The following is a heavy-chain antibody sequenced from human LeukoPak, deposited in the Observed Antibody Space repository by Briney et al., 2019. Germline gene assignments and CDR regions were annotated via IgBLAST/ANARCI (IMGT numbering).Heavy chain of an antibody. CDR1: GFTFSSYS. D-gene: IGHD2-21*02. CDR2: ISSSSSYI. V-gene: IGHV3-21*01. Sequence: GGSLRLSCAASGFTFSSYSMNWVRQAPGKGLEWVSSISSSSSYIYYADSVKGRFTISRDNAKNSLYLQMNSLRAEDTAVYYCARNCGGDCADAFDIWGQGTMVTVS. CDR3: ARNCGGDCADAFDI. J-gene: IGHJ3*02.